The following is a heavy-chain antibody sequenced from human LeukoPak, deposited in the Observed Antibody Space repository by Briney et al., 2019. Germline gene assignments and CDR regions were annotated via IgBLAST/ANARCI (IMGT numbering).Heavy chain of an antibody. V-gene: IGHV4-59*01. CDR1: GGSISSYY. Sequence: SETLSLTCTVSGGSISSYYWSWIRRPPGKGLEWIGYIYYSGSTNYNPSLKSRVTISVDTSKNQFSLKLSSVTAADTAVYYCARDSGYSSSDAFDIWGQGTMVTVSS. D-gene: IGHD6-13*01. CDR2: IYYSGST. J-gene: IGHJ3*02. CDR3: ARDSGYSSSDAFDI.